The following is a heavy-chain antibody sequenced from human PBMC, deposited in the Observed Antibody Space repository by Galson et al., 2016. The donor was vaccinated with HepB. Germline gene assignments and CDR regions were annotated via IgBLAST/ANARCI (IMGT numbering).Heavy chain of an antibody. CDR3: ARDRGGSAGAFNWFDP. D-gene: IGHD3-10*01. Sequence: SLRLSCAASGFTFSRHWMHWVRQAPGKGLVWVSRINGDGTITDYADSVKGRFTISRDNAENTLYLQMNSLRVEDTAVYYCARDRGGSAGAFNWFDPWGQGTLVTVSS. V-gene: IGHV3-74*01. J-gene: IGHJ5*02. CDR2: INGDGTIT. CDR1: GFTFSRHW.